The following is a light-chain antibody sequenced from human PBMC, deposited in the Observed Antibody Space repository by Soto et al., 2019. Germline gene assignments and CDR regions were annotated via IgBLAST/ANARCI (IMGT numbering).Light chain of an antibody. CDR2: GSS. CDR1: SSNIGAGYD. Sequence: QLVLTQPPSVSGAPGQGVTISCTGDSSNIGAGYDVHWYHQIPGTAPQLLIYGSSNRPSGVPDRFSASKSGTSASLAITGLQPEDEGEYYCQSYDSSLSGVVFGGGTQLTVL. V-gene: IGLV1-40*01. J-gene: IGLJ7*01. CDR3: QSYDSSLSGVV.